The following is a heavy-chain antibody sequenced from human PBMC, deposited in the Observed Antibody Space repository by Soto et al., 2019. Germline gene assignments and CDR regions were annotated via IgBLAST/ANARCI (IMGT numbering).Heavy chain of an antibody. CDR3: AGGLAAAGPFYYYCGMDV. J-gene: IGHJ6*02. D-gene: IGHD6-13*01. V-gene: IGHV1-18*01. Sequence: ASVKVSCKASGYTVTSYGISWVRQAPGQGLEWMGWISAYNGNTNYAQKLQGRVTITTDTSTSTAYMELRSLRSDDTAVYYCAGGLAAAGPFYYYCGMDVWGQGTTVTVSS. CDR1: GYTVTSYG. CDR2: ISAYNGNT.